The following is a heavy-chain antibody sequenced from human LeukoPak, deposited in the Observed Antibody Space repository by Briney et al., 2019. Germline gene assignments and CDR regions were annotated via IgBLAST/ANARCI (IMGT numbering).Heavy chain of an antibody. CDR1: GVTFSDYA. Sequence: SVKVSCKASGVTFSDYALNWVRQAPGPGLEWMGVFIPILDTANSTQKSQGRLTITADKSTNTVYMELSSLGFDDTAVYFCAGISVFGVVLHQESVWGKGTTVTVSS. CDR2: FIPILDTA. V-gene: IGHV1-69*10. D-gene: IGHD3-3*01. CDR3: AGISVFGVVLHQESV. J-gene: IGHJ6*04.